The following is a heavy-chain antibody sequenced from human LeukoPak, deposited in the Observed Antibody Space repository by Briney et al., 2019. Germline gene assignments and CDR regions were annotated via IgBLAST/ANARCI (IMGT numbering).Heavy chain of an antibody. Sequence: SETLSLTCTVSGGSISDYYWSWIRQPPGKGLEWIGYIYYSGSTNYNPSLKSRVTISVDRSKNQFSLKLSSVTAADTALYYCARDVGDYGGNSGSLGIDYWGQGTLVTVSS. J-gene: IGHJ4*02. CDR1: GGSISDYY. D-gene: IGHD4-23*01. CDR2: IYYSGST. V-gene: IGHV4-59*01. CDR3: ARDVGDYGGNSGSLGIDY.